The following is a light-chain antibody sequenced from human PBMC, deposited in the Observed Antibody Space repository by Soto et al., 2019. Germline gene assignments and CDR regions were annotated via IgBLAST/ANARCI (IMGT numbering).Light chain of an antibody. J-gene: IGLJ1*01. CDR2: SNN. CDR3: AAWDDSLNAHYV. CDR1: SSNIGSNT. Sequence: QSVLTQPPSASGTPGQRVTMSCCGSSSNIGSNTVNWYQQLPGTAPKLLIYSNNQRPSGVPDRFSGSKSGTSASLAISGLQSEDEADYYCAAWDDSLNAHYVFGTGTKVTVL. V-gene: IGLV1-44*01.